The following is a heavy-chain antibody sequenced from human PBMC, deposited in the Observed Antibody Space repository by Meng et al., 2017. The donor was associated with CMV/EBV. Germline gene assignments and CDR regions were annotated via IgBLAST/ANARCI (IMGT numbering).Heavy chain of an antibody. V-gene: IGHV3-30*04. CDR1: GFTFSSYA. CDR3: ARGRDYDSSGYYGY. J-gene: IGHJ4*02. CDR2: ISYDGSNK. D-gene: IGHD3-22*01. Sequence: GGSLRLSCAASGFTFSSYAMHWVRQAPGKGLAWVAVISYDGSNKYYADSVKGRLTISRDNSKNTLYLQMNSLRAEDTAVYYCARGRDYDSSGYYGYWGQGTLVTVSS.